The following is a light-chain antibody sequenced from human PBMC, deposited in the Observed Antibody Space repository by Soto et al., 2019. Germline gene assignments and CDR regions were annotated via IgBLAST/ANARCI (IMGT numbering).Light chain of an antibody. V-gene: IGLV1-40*01. CDR3: QSYDSSLSGWV. CDR1: SSNIGAGYD. CDR2: GNS. Sequence: QSVLTQPPSVSGAPGQRVTISCTGSSSNIGAGYDVHWYQQLPGTAPKLLIYGNSNRPSGVPDRFSGSKSGTSASMAITGXXXXXXXXYYCQSYDSSLSGWVFGXXT. J-gene: IGLJ3*02.